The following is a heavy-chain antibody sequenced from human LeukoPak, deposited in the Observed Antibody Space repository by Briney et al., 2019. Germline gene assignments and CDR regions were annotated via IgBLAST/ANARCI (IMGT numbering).Heavy chain of an antibody. CDR1: GFTFSSYA. D-gene: IGHD3-22*01. J-gene: IGHJ4*02. CDR3: ARSYYDSSGFDY. CDR2: ISYDGSNK. V-gene: IGHV3-30-3*01. Sequence: PGGSLRLSCAASGFTFSSYAMHWVRQAPGKGLEWVAVISYDGSNKYYADSVKGRFTISRDNSKNTLYLQMNSLRAEDTAVYYCARSYYDSSGFDYWGQGTLVTVSS.